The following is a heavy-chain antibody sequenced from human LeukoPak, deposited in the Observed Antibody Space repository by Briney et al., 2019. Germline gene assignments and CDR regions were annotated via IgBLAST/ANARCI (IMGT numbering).Heavy chain of an antibody. D-gene: IGHD3-9*01. CDR3: AKLPDVLRYFDWDY. J-gene: IGHJ4*02. CDR1: GFTFSDYN. V-gene: IGHV3-48*01. Sequence: GGSLRLSCAASGFTFSDYNMNWVRQAPGKGLEWISYISSSSTTIYYADSVKGRITISRDNSKNTLYLQMNSLRAEDTAVYYCAKLPDVLRYFDWDYWGQGTLVTVSS. CDR2: ISSSSTTI.